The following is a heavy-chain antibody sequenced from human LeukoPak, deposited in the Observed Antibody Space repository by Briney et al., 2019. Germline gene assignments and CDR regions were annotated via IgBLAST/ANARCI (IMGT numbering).Heavy chain of an antibody. J-gene: IGHJ4*02. CDR1: GYTFTSYG. D-gene: IGHD3-16*01. V-gene: IGHV1-18*01. Sequence: ASVKVSFKASGYTFTSYGISWVRQAPGQGLEWMGWISAYNGNTNYAQKLQGRVTMTTDTSTSTAYMELRSLRSDDTAVYYCARGTRGSPNYYFDYWGQGTLVTVSS. CDR3: ARGTRGSPNYYFDY. CDR2: ISAYNGNT.